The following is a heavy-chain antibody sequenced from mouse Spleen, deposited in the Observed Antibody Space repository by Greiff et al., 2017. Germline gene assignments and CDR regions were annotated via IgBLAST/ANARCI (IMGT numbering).Heavy chain of an antibody. CDR1: GYTFTDYN. CDR2: INPNNGGT. J-gene: IGHJ4*01. CDR3: ARRGYRYDEGMDY. Sequence: MQLKESGPELVKPGASVKIPCKASGYTFTDYNMDWVKQSHGKSLEWIGDINPNNGGTIYNQKFKGKATLTVDKSSSTAYMELRSLTSEDTAVYYCARRGYRYDEGMDYWGQGTSVTVSS. D-gene: IGHD2-14*01. V-gene: IGHV1-18*01.